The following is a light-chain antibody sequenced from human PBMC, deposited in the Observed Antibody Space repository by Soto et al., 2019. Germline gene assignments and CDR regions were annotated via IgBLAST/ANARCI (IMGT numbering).Light chain of an antibody. CDR2: GAS. CDR3: QQYGSSLPFT. CDR1: QSVSSSY. J-gene: IGKJ3*01. V-gene: IGKV3-20*01. Sequence: EIVLTQSPGTLSLSPGERATLSCRASQSVSSSYLAWYQQKPGQAPRLLIYGASSRATGIPDRFSGSGSGTDFTLTISRLEPEDFAVYYCQQYGSSLPFTLGPGTKVDIK.